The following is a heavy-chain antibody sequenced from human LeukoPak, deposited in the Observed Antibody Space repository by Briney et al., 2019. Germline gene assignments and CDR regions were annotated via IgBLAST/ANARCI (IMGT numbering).Heavy chain of an antibody. V-gene: IGHV3-23*01. Sequence: GGSLRLSCAASGFTFSNYAMSWVRQAPGKGLGWVSAISGSGGSTYYADSVTGRFTISRDNSKNTLYLQMNSLRAEDTAVYYCAKVPSNWYFEGFDYWGQGTLVTVSS. CDR1: GFTFSNYA. CDR2: ISGSGGST. CDR3: AKVPSNWYFEGFDY. D-gene: IGHD6-13*01. J-gene: IGHJ4*02.